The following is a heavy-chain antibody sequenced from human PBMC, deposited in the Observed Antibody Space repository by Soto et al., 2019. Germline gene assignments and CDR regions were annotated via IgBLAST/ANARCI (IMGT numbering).Heavy chain of an antibody. CDR1: GYKPSTWHNFTSYW. CDR3: ARPYYYDSSGYLDY. J-gene: IGHJ4*02. D-gene: IGHD3-22*01. V-gene: IGHV5-51*01. CDR2: IFPRDSDT. Sequence: GESLKISCKGSGYKPSTWHNFTSYWIGWVRQMPGKGLEWMGIIFPRDSDTRYSPSFQGQVTISADKSISTAYLQWSSLKASDTAMYYCARPYYYDSSGYLDYWGQGTLVTVSS.